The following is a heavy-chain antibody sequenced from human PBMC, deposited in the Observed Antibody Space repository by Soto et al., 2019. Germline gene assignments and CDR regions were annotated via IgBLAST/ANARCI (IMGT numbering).Heavy chain of an antibody. CDR2: IWYVGSNK. D-gene: IGHD3-10*01. CDR1: GFTFSSYG. V-gene: IGHV3-33*01. J-gene: IGHJ5*02. Sequence: QVQLVESGGGVVQPGRSLRLSCAASGFTFSSYGMHWVRQAPGKGLEWVAVIWYVGSNKYYADSVKGRFTISRDNSKNKLDLKMNSLRAEDTAVYYCARESTGSYISWFDPWGQGTLVTVSS. CDR3: ARESTGSYISWFDP.